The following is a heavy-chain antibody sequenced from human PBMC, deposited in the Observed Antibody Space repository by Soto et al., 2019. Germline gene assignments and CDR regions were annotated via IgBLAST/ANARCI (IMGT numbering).Heavy chain of an antibody. CDR3: ARGGIAARKGRWFDP. J-gene: IGHJ5*02. CDR2: IHHYGST. D-gene: IGHD6-6*01. CDR1: GGSVGSGSYY. Sequence: SETLSLTCTVSGGSVGSGSYYWSWIRQPPGKGLEWIGYIHHYGSTNSNPSLESRVTITVNTSKNQFSLKLRSVTAADTAVYYCARGGIAARKGRWFDPWGQGTLVTVSS. V-gene: IGHV4-61*01.